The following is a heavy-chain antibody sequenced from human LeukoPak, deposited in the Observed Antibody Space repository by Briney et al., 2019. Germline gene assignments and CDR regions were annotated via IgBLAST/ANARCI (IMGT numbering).Heavy chain of an antibody. J-gene: IGHJ4*02. CDR2: ISAYDGET. V-gene: IGHV1-18*01. CDR3: ARTRPTMVGWGFDS. D-gene: IGHD4-23*01. Sequence: VASVKVSCKASGYTFTNYGITWVRQAPGQGLEWMGWISAYDGETQYAQNLQGRAIMTTDPSTSTAYMELRSLRSDDTALYSCARTRPTMVGWGFDSWGQGTQVTVSS. CDR1: GYTFTNYG.